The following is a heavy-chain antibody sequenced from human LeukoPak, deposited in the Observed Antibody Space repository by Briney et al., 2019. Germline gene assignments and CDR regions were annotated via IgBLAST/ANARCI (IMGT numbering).Heavy chain of an antibody. CDR2: ISAYNGNT. D-gene: IGHD3-3*01. Sequence: ASVKVSCEASRYTFTSYGISWMRQTPGQGLEWMGWISAYNGNTNYAQKLQGRVTMTTDTSTSTSYMELRSLRSEDTAVYYGAREAGYDFWSGYYMSWGQGTLVTVSS. J-gene: IGHJ4*02. CDR1: RYTFTSYG. CDR3: AREAGYDFWSGYYMS. V-gene: IGHV1-18*01.